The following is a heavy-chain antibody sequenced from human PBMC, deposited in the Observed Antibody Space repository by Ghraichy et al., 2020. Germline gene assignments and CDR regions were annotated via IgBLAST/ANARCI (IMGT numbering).Heavy chain of an antibody. Sequence: ETLSLTCTVSGGSVSTENYYWSWIRQPPGKRLEWIGYSYYSGSTTYNPSLRNRVTISVDTSKNQFSLKLSSVTAADTAVYYCARAVGGRDWYFDLWGRGTLVIVSS. D-gene: IGHD4-23*01. V-gene: IGHV4-61*01. CDR1: GGSVSTENYY. J-gene: IGHJ2*01. CDR2: SYYSGST. CDR3: ARAVGGRDWYFDL.